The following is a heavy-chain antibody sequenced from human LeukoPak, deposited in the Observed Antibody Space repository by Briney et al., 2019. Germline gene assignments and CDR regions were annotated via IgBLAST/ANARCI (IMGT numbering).Heavy chain of an antibody. J-gene: IGHJ6*02. CDR1: GYTFTNYE. Sequence: GASVKVSCKASGYTFTNYEINWVRQATGQGLEWMGWINTKTGNATYAPGFTGRSVFSLDTSVSTAYLEISSLRAEDTAVYSCALATPFSREYGLDVWGQGTTVTVSS. V-gene: IGHV7-4-1*01. CDR3: ALATPFSREYGLDV. CDR2: INTKTGNA.